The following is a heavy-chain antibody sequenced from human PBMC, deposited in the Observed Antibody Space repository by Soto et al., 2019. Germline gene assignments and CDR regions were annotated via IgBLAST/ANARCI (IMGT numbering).Heavy chain of an antibody. CDR2: IYWDDDK. D-gene: IGHD2-15*01. J-gene: IGHJ4*02. V-gene: IGHV2-5*02. CDR3: ALTPSRGGRYCSGGSCYSVFPADFDY. CDR1: GFSLSTSGVG. Sequence: SGPTLVKPTQTLTLTCTFSGFSLSTSGVGVGWIRQPPGKALEWLALIYWDDDKRYSPSLKSRLTITKDTSKNQVVLTMTNMDPVDTATYYCALTPSRGGRYCSGGSCYSVFPADFDYWGQGTLVTVSS.